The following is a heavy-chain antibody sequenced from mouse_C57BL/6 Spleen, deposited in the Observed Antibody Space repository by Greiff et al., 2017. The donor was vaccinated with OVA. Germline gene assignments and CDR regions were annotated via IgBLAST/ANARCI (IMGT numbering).Heavy chain of an antibody. CDR3: ASPSNYVGRYYFDY. J-gene: IGHJ2*01. CDR2: IHPNSGST. Sequence: QLQQPGAELVKPGASVKLSCKASGYTFTSYWMHWVKQRPGQGLEWIGMIHPNSGSTNYNEKFKSKATLTVDKSSSTAYMQLSSLTSEDSAVYYCASPSNYVGRYYFDYWGQGTTLTVSS. D-gene: IGHD2-5*01. CDR1: GYTFTSYW. V-gene: IGHV1-64*01.